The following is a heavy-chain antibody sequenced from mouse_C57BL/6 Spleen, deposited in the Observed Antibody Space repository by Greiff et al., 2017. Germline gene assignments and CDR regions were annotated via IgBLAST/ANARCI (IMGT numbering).Heavy chain of an antibody. D-gene: IGHD1-1*01. CDR1: GYAFSSSW. J-gene: IGHJ2*01. CDR2: IYPADGDT. Sequence: QVQLKQPGPELVMPGASVKISCKASGYAFSSSWMNWVKQRPGKGLEWIGRIYPADGDTNYNQKFKGKATLTADKSSSTAYMQLSSLTSEDSAVYYCARSVNYGSSKGYWGQGTTLTVSS. CDR3: ARSVNYGSSKGY. V-gene: IGHV1-82*01.